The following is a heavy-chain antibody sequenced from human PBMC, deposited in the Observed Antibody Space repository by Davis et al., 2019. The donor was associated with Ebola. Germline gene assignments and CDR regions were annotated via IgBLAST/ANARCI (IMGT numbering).Heavy chain of an antibody. CDR2: ISGSGGST. CDR3: AKVEGIQLEREYYYYYGMDV. D-gene: IGHD1-1*01. CDR1: GFTFSSYA. J-gene: IGHJ6*02. V-gene: IGHV3-23*01. Sequence: PGGSLRLSCAASGFTFSSYAMSWVRQAPGKGLEWVSAISGSGGSTYYADSVKGRFTISRDNSKNTLYLQMNSLRAEDTAVYYCAKVEGIQLEREYYYYYGMDVWGQGTTVTVSS.